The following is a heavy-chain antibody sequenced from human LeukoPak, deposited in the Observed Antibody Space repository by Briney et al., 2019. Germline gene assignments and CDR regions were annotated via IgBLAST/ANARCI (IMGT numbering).Heavy chain of an antibody. J-gene: IGHJ6*02. CDR1: GVTFSDYY. D-gene: IGHD5-18*01. CDR2: ISSRGSTI. Sequence: PGGSLRLSCAASGVTFSDYYMSWIRQAPGEGLEWVSYISSRGSTIYYADSVKGRFTISRDNAKNSLYLQRNSLRAEDTAVYYCARHDTAMATDYGMDVWGQGTTVTVSS. V-gene: IGHV3-11*01. CDR3: ARHDTAMATDYGMDV.